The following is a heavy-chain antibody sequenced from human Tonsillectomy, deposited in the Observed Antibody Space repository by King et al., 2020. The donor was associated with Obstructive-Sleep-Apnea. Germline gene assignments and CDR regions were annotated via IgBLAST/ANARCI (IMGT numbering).Heavy chain of an antibody. Sequence: TLKESGPTLVKPTQTLTLTCTFSGFSLTTSGVGVGWIRQPPGKALEWLVLIYWDDDKRYNPSLKSRLTITKDTSKNQVVLTMTNVDPVDTATYYCTHEVGGFGEFARFDYWGPGTLVTVSS. J-gene: IGHJ4*02. CDR3: THEVGGFGEFARFDY. V-gene: IGHV2-5*02. D-gene: IGHD3-10*01. CDR2: IYWDDDK. CDR1: GFSLTTSGVG.